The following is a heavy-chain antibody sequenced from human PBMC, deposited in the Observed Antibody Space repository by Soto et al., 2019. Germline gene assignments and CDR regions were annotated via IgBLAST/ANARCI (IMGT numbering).Heavy chain of an antibody. V-gene: IGHV3-9*01. J-gene: IGHJ4*02. Sequence: EVQLVESGGGLVQPGRSLRLSCAASGFTFDHYAMHWVRQAPGKGLEWVSGISKNSGSTGYADSVKGRFTISRDDAKNSRYLQMNSLRAEDTALYYCAKDLYSSDSGPDYWGQGTLVTVSS. D-gene: IGHD3-22*01. CDR3: AKDLYSSDSGPDY. CDR2: ISKNSGST. CDR1: GFTFDHYA.